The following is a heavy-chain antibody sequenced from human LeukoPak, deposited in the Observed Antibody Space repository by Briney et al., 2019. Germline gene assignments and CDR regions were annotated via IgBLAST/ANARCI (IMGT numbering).Heavy chain of an antibody. CDR1: GDSISFGASY. V-gene: IGHV4-61*02. CDR3: ARGGGILSWFAP. CDR2: IQATGTI. J-gene: IGHJ5*02. D-gene: IGHD3-9*01. Sequence: SETLSLTCTLSGDSISFGASYWTWIRQPAGRALDWIGRIQATGTITYNPSLNNRVSISLDKSKNQFSLMVTSVTAADTAVYYCARGGGILSWFAPWGQGIQVTVSS.